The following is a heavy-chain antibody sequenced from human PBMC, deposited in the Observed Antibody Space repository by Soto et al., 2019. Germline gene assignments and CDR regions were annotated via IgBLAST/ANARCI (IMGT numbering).Heavy chain of an antibody. Sequence: QITLNESGPTQVKPRQTLTLTCTFSGFSLTTSGVGVGWIRQSPGKAPEWLALIYWDDDKRYSPSLKSRLTITKATSKNKVVLTMADLDTADTATYYCAHRVLRTVFGLVTTTAIYFDFWGQGTPVAVSS. V-gene: IGHV2-5*02. CDR3: AHRVLRTVFGLVTTTAIYFDF. CDR2: IYWDDDK. D-gene: IGHD3-3*01. CDR1: GFSLTTSGVG. J-gene: IGHJ4*02.